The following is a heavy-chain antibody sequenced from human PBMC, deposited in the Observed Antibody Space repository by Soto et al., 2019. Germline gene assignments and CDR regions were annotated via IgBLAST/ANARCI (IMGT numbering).Heavy chain of an antibody. J-gene: IGHJ4*02. D-gene: IGHD6-19*01. CDR1: GFTFSSYG. Sequence: QVQLVESGGGVVQPGRSLRLSCAASGFTFSSYGMHWVRQAPGKGLEWVAVISYDGSNKYYADSVKGRFTISRDNSKNTLYLQMNSLRAEDTAVYYCAKDHPIAVAGIDYWGQGTLVTVSS. CDR2: ISYDGSNK. CDR3: AKDHPIAVAGIDY. V-gene: IGHV3-30*18.